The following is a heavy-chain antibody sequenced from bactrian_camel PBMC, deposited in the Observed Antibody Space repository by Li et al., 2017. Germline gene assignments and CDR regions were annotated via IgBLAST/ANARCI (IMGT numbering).Heavy chain of an antibody. D-gene: IGHD3*01. CDR2: IDSDGST. V-gene: IGHV3S53*01. CDR1: GYDKPNYC. J-gene: IGHJ7*01. Sequence: VQLVESGGEPVQAGGSLRLSCEGSGYDKPNYCMGWYRQAPGKEREGVAAIDSDGSTSYADSVKGQFAISKDSAKNTLYLQMNSLKPEDTAIYYCAALEGMRWGPVGGVCSKYAMDYWGKGTQVTVS.